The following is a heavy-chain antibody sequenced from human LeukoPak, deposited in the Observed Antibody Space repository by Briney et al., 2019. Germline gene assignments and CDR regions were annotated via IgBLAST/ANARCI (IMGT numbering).Heavy chain of an antibody. CDR1: GFTFTSYA. D-gene: IGHD1-14*01. CDR2: ISYNGNHK. V-gene: IGHV3-30*19. CDR3: ARAEFTSGPYFDY. Sequence: PGGSLRLSCAASGFTFTSYAMHWVRQAPGKGLEWVAAISYNGNHKYYADSMKGRFTISRDNSKNTLFLQMNSLTAEDTAVYYCARAEFTSGPYFDYWGQGALVTVSS. J-gene: IGHJ4*02.